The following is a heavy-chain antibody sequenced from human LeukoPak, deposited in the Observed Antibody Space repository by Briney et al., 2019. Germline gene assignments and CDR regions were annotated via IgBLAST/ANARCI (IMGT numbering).Heavy chain of an antibody. J-gene: IGHJ4*02. Sequence: ASVKVSCKVSGYTLTELSMHWVRQAPGKGLEWMGGFDPEDGETIYAQKFQGRVTMTEDTSTSTAYMELRSLRSDDTAVYYCARDRYYYDSSGYYLVDYWGQGTLVTVSS. V-gene: IGHV1-24*01. CDR1: GYTLTELS. CDR2: FDPEDGET. CDR3: ARDRYYYDSSGYYLVDY. D-gene: IGHD3-22*01.